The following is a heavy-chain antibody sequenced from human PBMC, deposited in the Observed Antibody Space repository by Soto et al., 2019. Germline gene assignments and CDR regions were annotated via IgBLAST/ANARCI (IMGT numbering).Heavy chain of an antibody. CDR3: TRSRLRGGYNL. Sequence: PSETLSLTCAVYGWSFSGYYWIWIRQPPGRGLEWIGEINHSGSTNYSPSLKSRVTISIDTSKNQFSLNLSSVTAADTAVYYCTRSRLRGGYNLWGQGTLVTVSS. V-gene: IGHV4-34*01. J-gene: IGHJ4*02. CDR1: GWSFSGYY. D-gene: IGHD5-12*01. CDR2: INHSGST.